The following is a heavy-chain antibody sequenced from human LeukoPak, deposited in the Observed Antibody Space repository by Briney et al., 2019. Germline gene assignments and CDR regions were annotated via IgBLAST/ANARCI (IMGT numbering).Heavy chain of an antibody. CDR2: IYPGDSDT. J-gene: IGHJ3*02. V-gene: IGHV5-51*01. CDR1: GYSFTSYW. D-gene: IGHD3-22*01. Sequence: GESLKISCKGSGYSFTSYWIGWVCQMPGKGLEWMGIIYPGDSDTRYSPSFQGQVTISADKSISTAYLQWSSLKASDTAMYYCARPRRGVVSARGAFDIWGQGTMVTVSS. CDR3: ARPRRGVVSARGAFDI.